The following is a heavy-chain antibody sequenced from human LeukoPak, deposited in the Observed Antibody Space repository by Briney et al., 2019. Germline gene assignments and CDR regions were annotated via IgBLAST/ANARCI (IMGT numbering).Heavy chain of an antibody. Sequence: SETLSLTCAVYGGSFSGYYWSWIRQPPGKGLEWVGEINHSGSTNYNPSLKSRGSISVGTSNNQFSLKLSSVAAANTHPYYCARGYLSYYDSSGYVPYYFDYWGQGALVTVSS. J-gene: IGHJ4*02. V-gene: IGHV4-34*01. CDR2: INHSGST. CDR1: GGSFSGYY. CDR3: ARGYLSYYDSSGYVPYYFDY. D-gene: IGHD3-22*01.